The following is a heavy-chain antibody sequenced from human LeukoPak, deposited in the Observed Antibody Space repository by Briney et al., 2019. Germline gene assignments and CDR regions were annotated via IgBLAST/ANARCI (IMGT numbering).Heavy chain of an antibody. V-gene: IGHV3-72*01. J-gene: IGHJ4*02. CDR3: ARDDSGQGDY. D-gene: IGHD5-12*01. Sequence: GGSLRLSCAASGFTFSSYAMSWVRQAPGKGLEWVGRSKNKANSYITQYAAFVQGRFTISRDDSKNSLYLQINSLKTEDTAVYYCARDDSGQGDYWGQGTLVTVSS. CDR2: SKNKANSYIT. CDR1: GFTFSSYA.